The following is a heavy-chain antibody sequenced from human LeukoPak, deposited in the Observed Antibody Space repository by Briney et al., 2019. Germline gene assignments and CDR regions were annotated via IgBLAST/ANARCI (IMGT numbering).Heavy chain of an antibody. Sequence: GGSLRLSCAASGFTFSSYAMSWVRQAPGKGLEWVSVISGSGGSTKYADSVKGRFTISRDNSKNTLYLQMNSLRAEDTAVYYCAKEVSSTWTNWFDSWGQGTLVTVSS. V-gene: IGHV3-23*01. CDR2: ISGSGGST. J-gene: IGHJ5*01. CDR3: AKEVSSTWTNWFDS. CDR1: GFTFSSYA. D-gene: IGHD6-13*01.